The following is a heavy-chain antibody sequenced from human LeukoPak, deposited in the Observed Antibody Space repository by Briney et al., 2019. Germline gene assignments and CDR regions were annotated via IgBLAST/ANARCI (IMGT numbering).Heavy chain of an antibody. Sequence: SETLSLTCTVSGGSISSYYWSWIRQPPGKGLEWIGYIYYSGSTNYNPSLKSRVTISVDTSKNQFSLKLSSVTAADTAVYYCASMAVGVVVAATRDYYYYMDVWGKGTTVTVSS. CDR3: ASMAVGVVVAATRDYYYYMDV. V-gene: IGHV4-59*01. D-gene: IGHD2-15*01. CDR2: IYYSGST. CDR1: GGSISSYY. J-gene: IGHJ6*03.